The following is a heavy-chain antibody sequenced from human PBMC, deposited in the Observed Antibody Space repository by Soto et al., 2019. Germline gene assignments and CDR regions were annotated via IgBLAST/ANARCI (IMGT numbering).Heavy chain of an antibody. CDR3: ARGVTNLDS. CDR1: KFTFSLSN. Sequence: GGSLRLSCAASKFTFSLSNMNWVRQAPGKGLEWISYISFNSNTIVYADSVRGRFTISRDNAKNSLHLQMNSLRGEDTAVYYCARGVTNLDSWGQGTLVTVPQ. D-gene: IGHD1-1*01. V-gene: IGHV3-48*01. CDR2: ISFNSNTI. J-gene: IGHJ4*02.